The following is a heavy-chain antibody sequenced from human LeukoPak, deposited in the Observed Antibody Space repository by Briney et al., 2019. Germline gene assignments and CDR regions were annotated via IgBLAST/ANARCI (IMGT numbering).Heavy chain of an antibody. CDR3: VRFQSVMGFDP. CDR2: IYYTGTT. CDR1: GGSISSSLYF. J-gene: IGHJ5*02. D-gene: IGHD2-21*01. V-gene: IGHV4-39*07. Sequence: SETLSLTCSVSGGSISSSLYFWGWIRQPPGKGLEWIGNIYYTGTTYYKPSFNSRVTILVDTSKNQFSLKLSSVTAADTAVYYCVRFQSVMGFDPWGQGTLVTVSS.